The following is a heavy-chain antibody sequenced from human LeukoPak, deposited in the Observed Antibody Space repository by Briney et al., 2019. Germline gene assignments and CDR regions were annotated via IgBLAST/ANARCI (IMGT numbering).Heavy chain of an antibody. J-gene: IGHJ4*02. V-gene: IGHV4-34*01. D-gene: IGHD3-10*01. CDR3: ARGLSPITLDY. CDR1: GGSFSGYY. Sequence: SETLSLTCAVYGGSFSGYYWSWIRQPPGKGLEWIGEINHSGSTNYNPSLKSRVTISVDTSKNQLSLKLSSVTAADTAVYYCARGLSPITLDYWGQGTLVTVSS. CDR2: INHSGST.